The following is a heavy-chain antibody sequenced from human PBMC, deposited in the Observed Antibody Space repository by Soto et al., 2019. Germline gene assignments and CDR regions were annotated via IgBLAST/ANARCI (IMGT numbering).Heavy chain of an antibody. J-gene: IGHJ4*02. Sequence: PGGSLRLSCAASGFPFSNYAMSWVRQAPGKGLEWVSTTGGGIGPYYADSVKGRFTISRDNSKNTLYLQMNSLRAEDTAIYYCAREGENYDILTGLDYWGQGTLVTVSS. CDR1: GFPFSNYA. V-gene: IGHV3-23*01. D-gene: IGHD3-9*01. CDR3: AREGENYDILTGLDY. CDR2: TGGGIGP.